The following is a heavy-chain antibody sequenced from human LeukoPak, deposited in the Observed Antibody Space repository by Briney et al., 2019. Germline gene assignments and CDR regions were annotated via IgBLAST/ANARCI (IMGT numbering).Heavy chain of an antibody. J-gene: IGHJ6*03. Sequence: PSETLSLTCTVSGGSISSSSYYWGWIRQPPGKGLEWIGSIYYSGSTYYNPSLKSRVTISVDTSKNQFSLKLSSVTAADTAVYYCAWGRKSLLWFGELGTGDGLYYYYYMDVWGKGTTVTVSS. CDR1: GGSISSSSYY. D-gene: IGHD3-10*01. CDR2: IYYSGST. CDR3: AWGRKSLLWFGELGTGDGLYYYYYMDV. V-gene: IGHV4-39*01.